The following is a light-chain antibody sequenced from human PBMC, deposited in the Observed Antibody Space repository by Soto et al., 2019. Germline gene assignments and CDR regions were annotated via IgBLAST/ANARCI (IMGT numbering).Light chain of an antibody. CDR2: DIS. CDR3: QQRSNWPRT. CDR1: QAVGHY. J-gene: IGKJ1*01. Sequence: EIVLTQSPATLSLSPGERATLSCRASQAVGHYLAWYQQKPGQAPRLLIYDISYRATGIPARFTGSGSGTDFTLTIRSLEPEDFAVYYCQQRSNWPRTFGRGTKVEIK. V-gene: IGKV3-11*01.